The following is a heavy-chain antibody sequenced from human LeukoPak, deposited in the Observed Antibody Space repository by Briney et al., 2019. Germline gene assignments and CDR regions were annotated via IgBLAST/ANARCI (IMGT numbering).Heavy chain of an antibody. J-gene: IGHJ4*02. V-gene: IGHV1-18*01. CDR3: AKVAGDRIHY. D-gene: IGHD6-13*01. CDR1: GYNFATYG. CDR2: ISANNGKT. Sequence: GASVNVSCKASGYNFATYGFCWVRQAPGHGLEWMGWISANNGKTAYAQKFQGRVTLTTDTSTTTAYLELRTLRPDDTAVYYCAKVAGDRIHYSGQGTLVTVSS.